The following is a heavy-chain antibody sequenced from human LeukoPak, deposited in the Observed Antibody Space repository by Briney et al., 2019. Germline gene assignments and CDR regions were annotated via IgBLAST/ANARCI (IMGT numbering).Heavy chain of an antibody. CDR1: GFAFSGSA. D-gene: IGHD4-17*01. J-gene: IGHJ4*02. CDR3: ARGDPPTKTTVNKMKAGGFDY. Sequence: PGGSLRLSCAASGFAFSGSAMSWIRQPPGKGLEWIGEINHSGSTNYNPSLKSRVTISVDTSKNQFSLKLSSVTAADTAVYYCARGDPPTKTTVNKMKAGGFDYWGQGTLVTVSS. CDR2: INHSGST. V-gene: IGHV4-34*01.